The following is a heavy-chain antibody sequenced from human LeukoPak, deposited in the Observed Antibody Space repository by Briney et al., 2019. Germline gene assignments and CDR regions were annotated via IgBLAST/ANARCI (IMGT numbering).Heavy chain of an antibody. Sequence: GRSLRLSCAASGFTFSSYGMHWVRQAPGKGLEWVAVIWYDGSNKYYADSVKGRFTISRDNSKNTLYLQMNSLRAEDTAVYYCAREGPGESSGYYLFDYWGQGTLVTVSS. CDR1: GFTFSSYG. CDR2: IWYDGSNK. J-gene: IGHJ4*02. CDR3: AREGPGESSGYYLFDY. D-gene: IGHD3-22*01. V-gene: IGHV3-33*01.